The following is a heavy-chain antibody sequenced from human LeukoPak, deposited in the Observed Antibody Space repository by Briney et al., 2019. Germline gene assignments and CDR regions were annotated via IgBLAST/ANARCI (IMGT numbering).Heavy chain of an antibody. CDR1: GFTFRNYT. J-gene: IGHJ6*04. CDR2: ISYSGGFT. V-gene: IGHV3-23*01. Sequence: GGSLRLSCVASGFTFRNYTMSCVRQAPGKGLEWGSAISYSGGFTYYTDSVKGRFTISRDNTRTTLYLQMNGLRAEETDLYSCAKEDIYDGMDVWGKGTTVTVSS. CDR3: AKEDIYDGMDV.